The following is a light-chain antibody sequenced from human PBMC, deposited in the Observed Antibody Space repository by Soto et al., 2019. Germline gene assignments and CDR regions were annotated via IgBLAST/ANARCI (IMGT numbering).Light chain of an antibody. V-gene: IGKV3-15*01. CDR1: QDINTN. CDR2: GAS. CDR3: QQYEDWPRT. J-gene: IGKJ1*01. Sequence: EIVMTRSPVTLSLSPGERASLSCRASQDINTNLAWYRQRPGQAPTLLIYGASSRPTDIPDRISGSGSGTDFTLTISGLQSEDFALYYCQQYEDWPRTFGQGTKVDIK.